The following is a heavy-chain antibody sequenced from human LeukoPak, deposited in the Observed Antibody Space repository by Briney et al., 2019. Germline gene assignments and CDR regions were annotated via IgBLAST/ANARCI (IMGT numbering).Heavy chain of an antibody. CDR3: ATVGVGWVAFEY. CDR2: ISESGGAT. CDR1: GFMFSHSA. V-gene: IGHV3-23*01. J-gene: IGHJ4*02. Sequence: AGGSLRLSCAASGFMFSHSAMTWVRQTPGKGLEWVSGISESGGATYYAGSAKGRFTISRDNSKNTLYLQMNGLRSDDTAVYYCATVGVGWVAFEYWGQGALVTVSS. D-gene: IGHD3-16*01.